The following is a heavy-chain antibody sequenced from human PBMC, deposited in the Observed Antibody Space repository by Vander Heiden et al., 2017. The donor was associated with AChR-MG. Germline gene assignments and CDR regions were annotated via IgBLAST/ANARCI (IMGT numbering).Heavy chain of an antibody. J-gene: IGHJ5*02. Sequence: EVQLVQPGAEVKKPGESLKLSCQRSGYSFTNYWIGGLGQMPGKGLEWVGIIYPYDSDTRYSPSFQGQVTISADKSISTAYLQWSSLKASDTAMYYCARHETSWFDPWGQGTLVTVSS. CDR2: IYPYDSDT. CDR3: ARHETSWFDP. V-gene: IGHV5-51*01. CDR1: GYSFTNYW.